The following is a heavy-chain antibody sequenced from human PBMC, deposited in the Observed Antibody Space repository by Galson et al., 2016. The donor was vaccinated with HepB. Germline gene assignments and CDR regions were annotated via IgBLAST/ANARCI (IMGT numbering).Heavy chain of an antibody. Sequence: SLRLSCAASGFTFSSYGMHWVRQAPGKGLEWVAVISYDGRNKYYADSVKGRFTISRDNSRNTLPLQMNSLRAKDTAVYYCAKDREAARLYWGFDLWGRGTLVTVSS. J-gene: IGHJ2*01. CDR2: ISYDGRNK. D-gene: IGHD6-25*01. CDR1: GFTFSSYG. V-gene: IGHV3-30*18. CDR3: AKDREAARLYWGFDL.